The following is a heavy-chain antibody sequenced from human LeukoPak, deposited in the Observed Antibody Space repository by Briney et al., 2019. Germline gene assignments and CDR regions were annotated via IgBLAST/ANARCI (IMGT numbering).Heavy chain of an antibody. CDR2: IIPIFGTA. Sequence: ASVKVSCKVSGYALTELSMHWVRQAPGKGLEWMGGIIPIFGTANYAQKFQGRVTITTDESTSTAYMELSSLRSEDTAVYYCARSHPESRGNKDIVVVPAAIGPNWFDPWGQGTLVTVSS. V-gene: IGHV1-69*05. J-gene: IGHJ5*02. CDR1: GYALTELS. CDR3: ARSHPESRGNKDIVVVPAAIGPNWFDP. D-gene: IGHD2-2*02.